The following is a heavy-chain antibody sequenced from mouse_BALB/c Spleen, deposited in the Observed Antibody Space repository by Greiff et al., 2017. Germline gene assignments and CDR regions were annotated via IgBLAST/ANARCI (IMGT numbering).Heavy chain of an antibody. J-gene: IGHJ4*01. CDR1: GYSITSGYY. V-gene: IGHV3-6*02. CDR2: ISYDGSN. CDR3: AREGGNYPMDY. Sequence: DVQLQESGPGLVKPSQSLSLTCSVTGYSITSGYYWNWIRQFPGNKLEWMGYISYDGSNNYNPSLKNRISITRDTSKNQFFLKLNSVTTEDTATYYCAREGGNYPMDYWGQGTSVTVSS. D-gene: IGHD2-1*01.